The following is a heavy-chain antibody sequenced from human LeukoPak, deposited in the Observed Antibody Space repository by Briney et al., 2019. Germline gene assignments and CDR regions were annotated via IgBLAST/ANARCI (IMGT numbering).Heavy chain of an antibody. D-gene: IGHD1-26*01. V-gene: IGHV3-21*01. Sequence: GGSLRLSCAASGSTFGNYYMSWVRQAPGKGLEWVSSISSSSSYIYYADSVKGRFTVSRDNAKNSLYLQMNSLRAEDTAVYYCASSGSYRFDYWGQGTLVTVSS. CDR1: GSTFGNYY. J-gene: IGHJ4*02. CDR2: ISSSSSYI. CDR3: ASSGSYRFDY.